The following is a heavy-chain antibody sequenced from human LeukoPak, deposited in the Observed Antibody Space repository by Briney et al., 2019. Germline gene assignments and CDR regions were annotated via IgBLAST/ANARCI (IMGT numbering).Heavy chain of an antibody. CDR3: ASLLAAAAPTFDY. D-gene: IGHD6-25*01. V-gene: IGHV4-39*01. Sequence: SETLSLTCTVSGGSISSSSYYWGWIRQPPGKGLEWIGSIYYSGSTYYNPSLKSRVTISVDTSKNQFSLKLSSVTAADTAVYYCASLLAAAAPTFDYWGQGTLVTVSS. CDR2: IYYSGST. J-gene: IGHJ4*02. CDR1: GGSISSSSYY.